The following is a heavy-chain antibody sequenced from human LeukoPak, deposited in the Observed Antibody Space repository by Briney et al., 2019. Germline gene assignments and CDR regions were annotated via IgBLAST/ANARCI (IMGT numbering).Heavy chain of an antibody. CDR2: ISAYNGNT. CDR1: GYTFTSYG. D-gene: IGHD6-13*01. J-gene: IGHJ5*02. CDR3: ARALLYSSSWYNWFDL. V-gene: IGHV1-18*04. Sequence: ASVKVSCKASGYTFTSYGISWVRQAPGQGLEWMGWISAYNGNTNYAQKLQGRVTMTTDTSTSTAYMELRSLRSDDTAVYYCARALLYSSSWYNWFDLWGQGTLVTVSS.